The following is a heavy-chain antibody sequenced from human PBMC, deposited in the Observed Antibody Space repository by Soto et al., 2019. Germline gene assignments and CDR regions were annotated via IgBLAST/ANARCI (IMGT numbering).Heavy chain of an antibody. D-gene: IGHD3-3*01. Sequence: EGSLRLSCAASGFTFSSYWMSWVRQAPGKGLEWVANIKEDGSEKYYVDSVKGRFTISRDNAKNSLCLQMNSLRAEDTAVYYCARAPDFGVVPDYWGQGTLVTVSS. J-gene: IGHJ4*02. CDR1: GFTFSSYW. CDR3: ARAPDFGVVPDY. CDR2: IKEDGSEK. V-gene: IGHV3-7*03.